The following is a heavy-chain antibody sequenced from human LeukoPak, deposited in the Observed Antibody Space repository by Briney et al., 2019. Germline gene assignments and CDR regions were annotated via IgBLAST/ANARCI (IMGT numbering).Heavy chain of an antibody. Sequence: GGSLRLSCAASGFIFSSYSMSWVRQAPGKGLEWLSYISSSNHAIYYADSVKGRFTISRDNAKNSLFLQMNSLRDEDTAVYYCARNDYWGQGTLVTVSS. CDR3: ARNDY. V-gene: IGHV3-48*02. CDR2: ISSSNHAI. J-gene: IGHJ4*02. CDR1: GFIFSSYS.